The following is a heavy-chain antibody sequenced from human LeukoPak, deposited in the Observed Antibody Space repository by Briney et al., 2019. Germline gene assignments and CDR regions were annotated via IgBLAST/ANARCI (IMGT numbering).Heavy chain of an antibody. Sequence: ASVKVSCKLSVYTLTDLSIHWVRQAPGKGPECMGGFDPEDGETINAQKFQGRVTMTEDTSTDTAYMELSSLRSEDTAVYYCATATNSLYHYGSGSYYKLDGRLGFDIWGQGTMVSVSS. D-gene: IGHD3-10*01. CDR2: FDPEDGET. CDR3: ATATNSLYHYGSGSYYKLDGRLGFDI. CDR1: VYTLTDLS. J-gene: IGHJ3*02. V-gene: IGHV1-24*01.